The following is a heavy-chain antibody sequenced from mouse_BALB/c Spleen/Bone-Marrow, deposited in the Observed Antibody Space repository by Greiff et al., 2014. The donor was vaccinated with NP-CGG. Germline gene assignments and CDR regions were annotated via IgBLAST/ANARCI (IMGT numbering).Heavy chain of an antibody. Sequence: QVQLQQSGAELMKPGASVKISCKATGYTFSSYWIEWVKQRPGHGLEWIGEILPGSGSTNYNEKFKGKATFTADTSSNTAYMQLSSLTSEDSAVYYYARDWDPFAYWGQGTLVTVSA. CDR1: GYTFSSYW. V-gene: IGHV1-9*01. J-gene: IGHJ3*01. CDR2: ILPGSGST. CDR3: ARDWDPFAY. D-gene: IGHD4-1*01.